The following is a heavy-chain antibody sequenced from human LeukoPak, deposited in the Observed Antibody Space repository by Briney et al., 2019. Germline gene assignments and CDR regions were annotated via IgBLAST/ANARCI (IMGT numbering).Heavy chain of an antibody. CDR1: GFTFDDYA. CDR3: AKEVVTPYYFDY. D-gene: IGHD4-23*01. V-gene: IGHV3-43*02. CDR2: ISGDGVST. Sequence: PGGSLRLSCAASGFTFDDYAMHWVRQAPGKGLEWVSLISGDGVSTYYADSVKGRFTISRDNNKNSLYLQMNSPRTEDTALYYCAKEVVTPYYFDYWGQGTLVTVSS. J-gene: IGHJ4*02.